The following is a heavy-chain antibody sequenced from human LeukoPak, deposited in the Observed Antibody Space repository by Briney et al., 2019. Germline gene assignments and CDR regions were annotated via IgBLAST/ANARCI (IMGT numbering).Heavy chain of an antibody. Sequence: GGSLRLSCAASGFTFSNAWMSWVRQAPGKGLEWVAVISYDGSNKYYADSMKGRFTISRDNSKNTLYLQMNSLRAEDTAVYYCAKAPPLYSSSWMALYYFDYWGQGTLVTVSS. CDR2: ISYDGSNK. CDR1: GFTFSNAW. CDR3: AKAPPLYSSSWMALYYFDY. J-gene: IGHJ4*02. D-gene: IGHD6-13*01. V-gene: IGHV3-30*18.